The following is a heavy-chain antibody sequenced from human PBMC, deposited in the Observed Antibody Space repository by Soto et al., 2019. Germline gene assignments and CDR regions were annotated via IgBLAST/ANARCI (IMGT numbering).Heavy chain of an antibody. CDR3: ARQDDFWSGYKPNWFDP. V-gene: IGHV4-39*01. Sequence: SETLSLTCTVSGGSIRSSSYYWGWIRQPPGKGLEWIGSIYYSGSTYYNPSLKSRVTISVDTSKNQFSLKLSSVTAADTAVYYCARQDDFWSGYKPNWFDPWGQGTLVTVSS. J-gene: IGHJ5*02. CDR2: IYYSGST. CDR1: GGSIRSSSYY. D-gene: IGHD3-3*01.